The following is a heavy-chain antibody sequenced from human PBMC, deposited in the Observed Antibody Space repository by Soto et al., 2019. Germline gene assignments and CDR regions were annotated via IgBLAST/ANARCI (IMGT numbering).Heavy chain of an antibody. CDR2: INHSGST. J-gene: IGHJ4*02. CDR3: ARDKRGYSGYSPFYYFDY. CDR1: GGSFSGYY. Sequence: ETLSLTCAVYGGSFSGYYWSWIRQPPGKGLEWIGEINHSGSTNYNPSLKSRVTISVDTSKNQFSLKLSSVTAADTAVYYCARDKRGYSGYSPFYYFDYWGQGTLVTVSS. V-gene: IGHV4-34*01. D-gene: IGHD5-12*01.